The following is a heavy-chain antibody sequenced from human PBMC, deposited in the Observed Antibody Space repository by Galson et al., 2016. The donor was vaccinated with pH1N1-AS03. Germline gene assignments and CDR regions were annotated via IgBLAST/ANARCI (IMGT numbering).Heavy chain of an antibody. V-gene: IGHV1-2*02. D-gene: IGHD4-17*01. CDR2: INPNSGGT. J-gene: IGHJ4*02. CDR3: GRGSNDYGDKRATDH. CDR1: GYTFTGYY. Sequence: SVKVSCKASGYTFTGYYMNWLRQAPGQGLEWMGWINPNSGGTKLAQRFQGRVTMTRDTSISTAYMVLSGLTSGDTAVYYCGRGSNDYGDKRATDHWGQGTLVTVSS.